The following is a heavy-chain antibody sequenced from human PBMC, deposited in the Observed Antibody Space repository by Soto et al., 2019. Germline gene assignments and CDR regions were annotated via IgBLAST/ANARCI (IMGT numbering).Heavy chain of an antibody. Sequence: PGGSLRLSCAASGFTFSSYGMHWVRQAPGKGLEWVAVIWYDGSNKYYADSVKGRFTISRDNSKNTLYLQMNSLRAEDTAVYYCAIDPIYCSGGSCYYYYGMDVWGQGTKVTVSS. J-gene: IGHJ6*02. CDR3: AIDPIYCSGGSCYYYYGMDV. CDR1: GFTFSSYG. V-gene: IGHV3-33*01. D-gene: IGHD2-15*01. CDR2: IWYDGSNK.